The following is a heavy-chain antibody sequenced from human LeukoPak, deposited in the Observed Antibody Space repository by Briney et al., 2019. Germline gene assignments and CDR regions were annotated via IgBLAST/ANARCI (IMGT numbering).Heavy chain of an antibody. J-gene: IGHJ4*02. CDR2: IYHSGST. Sequence: RASETLSLTCAVSGYSISSGYYWGWIRQPPGKGLEWIGSIYHSGSTFYNLSLKSRVTISVDTSKNQFSLKLTSVTAADTAVYYCARLMSTIDSWGQGTLVTVSS. D-gene: IGHD5-24*01. CDR3: ARLMSTIDS. V-gene: IGHV4-38-2*01. CDR1: GYSISSGYY.